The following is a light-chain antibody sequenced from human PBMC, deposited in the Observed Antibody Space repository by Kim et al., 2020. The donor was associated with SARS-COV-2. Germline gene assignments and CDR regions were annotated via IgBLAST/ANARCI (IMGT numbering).Light chain of an antibody. Sequence: QTATLTCTRNNNNVGNQGAAWLQQHQGHPPKLLSYRNNNRPSGISERFSASRSGDTASLTITGLQPEDETDYYCSSWDSSLNVWVFGGGTQLT. CDR2: RNN. CDR1: NNNVGNQG. CDR3: SSWDSSLNVWV. J-gene: IGLJ3*02. V-gene: IGLV10-54*04.